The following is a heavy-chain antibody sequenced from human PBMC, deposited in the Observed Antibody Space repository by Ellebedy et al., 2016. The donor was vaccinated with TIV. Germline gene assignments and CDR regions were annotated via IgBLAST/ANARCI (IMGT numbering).Heavy chain of an antibody. CDR2: ISGSGGST. CDR3: AKDEVGGNNSPDVFDI. V-gene: IGHV3-23*01. Sequence: GESLKISXAASGFTFRTYAMSWVRQAPGKGLEWVSGISGSGGSTFYADSVKGRFTISRDNSKNTLDLQMNRLRVEDTAVYYCAKDEVGGNNSPDVFDIWGQGTMVTVSS. CDR1: GFTFRTYA. J-gene: IGHJ3*02. D-gene: IGHD4-23*01.